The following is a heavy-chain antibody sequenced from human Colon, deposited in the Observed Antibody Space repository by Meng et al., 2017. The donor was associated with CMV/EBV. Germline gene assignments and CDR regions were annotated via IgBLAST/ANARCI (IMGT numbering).Heavy chain of an antibody. CDR1: GDSVSSNNVA. CDR2: TYCRSQWST. CDR3: ARVISSIGIIDY. D-gene: IGHD1-26*01. Sequence: ISGDSVSSNNVAWNWIRQSPSRGLEWLGRTYCRSQWSTDYAVSLRSRINIKADTAKNQFSLQLNSVTPEDTAMYYCARVISSIGIIDYWGQGSLVTVSS. V-gene: IGHV6-1*01. J-gene: IGHJ4*02.